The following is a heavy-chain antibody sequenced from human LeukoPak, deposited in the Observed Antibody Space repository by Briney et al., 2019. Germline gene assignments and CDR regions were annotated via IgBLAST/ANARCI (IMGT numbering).Heavy chain of an antibody. D-gene: IGHD4-23*01. CDR2: FYDTT. Sequence: SETLSLTCTVSGGAITPDYWTWIRQPPGEGLQWIGYFYDTTRYNPSLESRVTMSVDTSKNQFSLNLTSVTAADTAVYYCARGNDYGGRYFDYWGQGTLVIVSS. V-gene: IGHV4-59*01. J-gene: IGHJ4*02. CDR3: ARGNDYGGRYFDY. CDR1: GGAITPDY.